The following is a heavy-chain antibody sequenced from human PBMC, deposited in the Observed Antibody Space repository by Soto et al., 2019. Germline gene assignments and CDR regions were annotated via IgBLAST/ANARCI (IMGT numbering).Heavy chain of an antibody. D-gene: IGHD2-15*01. CDR1: GYTFTTYD. CDR2: ISAYNGNT. CDR3: ARDETWCSGGSCYSRYYFDF. V-gene: IGHV1-18*01. J-gene: IGHJ4*02. Sequence: ASVKVSCTDSGYTFTTYDISWVRQAPGQGLEWMGWISAYNGNTNYAQKLQGRVTMTTDTSTSTAYMELRSLRSDDTAVYYCARDETWCSGGSCYSRYYFDFWGQGTLVTVSS.